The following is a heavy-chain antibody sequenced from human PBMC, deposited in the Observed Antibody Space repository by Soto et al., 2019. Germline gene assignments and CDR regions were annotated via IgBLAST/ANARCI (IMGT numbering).Heavy chain of an antibody. CDR2: IRSKAYGGTT. CDR1: GFTFGDYA. J-gene: IGHJ4*02. CDR3: TREGVGYCSSTSCYLDY. Sequence: GGSLRLSCTASGFTFGDYAMSWFRQAPGKGLEWVGFIRSKAYGGTTEYAASVKGRFTISRDDSKSIAYLQMNSLKTEDTAVYYCTREGVGYCSSTSCYLDYWGQGTLVTVSS. D-gene: IGHD2-2*01. V-gene: IGHV3-49*03.